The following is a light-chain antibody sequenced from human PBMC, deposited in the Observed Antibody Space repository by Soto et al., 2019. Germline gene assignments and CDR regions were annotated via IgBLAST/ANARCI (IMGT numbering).Light chain of an antibody. Sequence: DIQMTQSPSTLSAGVGDRVTITCRASQSFNNWVAWYQQRPGKAPKLLIYAASRLETGVPSRFSGSGSGTEVTLTISSLQPDDFATYYCQQYNSFSLTCGQGTKVEIK. CDR1: QSFNNW. J-gene: IGKJ1*01. V-gene: IGKV1-5*01. CDR2: AAS. CDR3: QQYNSFSLT.